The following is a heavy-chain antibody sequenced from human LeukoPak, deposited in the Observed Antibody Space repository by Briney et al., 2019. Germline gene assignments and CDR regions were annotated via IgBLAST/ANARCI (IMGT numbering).Heavy chain of an antibody. Sequence: PGRSLRLSCAASGFTFSSYGMHWVRQAPGKGLEWVANIKQDGSEKYYVDSVKGRFAISRDNAKNSLYLQMNSLRAEDTAVYYCARTLYYYDSSGYYGRDYWGQGTLVTVSS. CDR3: ARTLYYYDSSGYYGRDY. V-gene: IGHV3-7*01. D-gene: IGHD3-22*01. CDR1: GFTFSSYG. CDR2: IKQDGSEK. J-gene: IGHJ4*02.